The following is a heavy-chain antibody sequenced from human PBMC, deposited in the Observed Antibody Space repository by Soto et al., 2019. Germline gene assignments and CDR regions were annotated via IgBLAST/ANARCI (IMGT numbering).Heavy chain of an antibody. CDR3: ARDQESITDRILQY. Sequence: ASVKVSCKASGDTFASFGFSWVRQAPGQGLEWLGWISAYNGNTHYAQKVRDRVTLTTDTSTNTAYMELRSLTSDDTAVYYCARDQESITDRILQYWRQGTRVTVPS. V-gene: IGHV1-18*01. J-gene: IGHJ4*02. D-gene: IGHD3-10*01. CDR2: ISAYNGNT. CDR1: GDTFASFG.